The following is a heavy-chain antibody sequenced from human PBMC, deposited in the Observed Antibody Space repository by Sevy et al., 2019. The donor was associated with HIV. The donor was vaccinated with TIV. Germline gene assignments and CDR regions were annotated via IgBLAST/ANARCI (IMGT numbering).Heavy chain of an antibody. Sequence: GGSLRLSCAASGFTFSSHAMHWVCQAPGKGLESVAVISYEGTETFYAASVEGRFTISRDNSKNMLSLQINSLRPEDTAVYYCARDGGYSIKWYPLYWGHGTLVTVSS. CDR1: GFTFSSHA. CDR3: ARDGGYSIKWYPLY. D-gene: IGHD6-13*01. CDR2: ISYEGTET. J-gene: IGHJ4*01. V-gene: IGHV3-30-3*01.